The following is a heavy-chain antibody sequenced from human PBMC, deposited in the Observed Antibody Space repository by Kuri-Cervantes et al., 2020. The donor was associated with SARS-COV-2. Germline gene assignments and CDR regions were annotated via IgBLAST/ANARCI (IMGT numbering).Heavy chain of an antibody. CDR1: GYTFTGYY. Sequence: ASVKVSCKASGYTFTGYYMHWVRQAPGQGLEWMGWISAYNGNTNYAQKLQGRVTMTTDTSTSTAYMELRSLRSEDTAVYYCARPSLQWLVNYWGQGTLVTVSS. J-gene: IGHJ4*02. CDR2: ISAYNGNT. CDR3: ARPSLQWLVNY. D-gene: IGHD6-19*01. V-gene: IGHV1-18*04.